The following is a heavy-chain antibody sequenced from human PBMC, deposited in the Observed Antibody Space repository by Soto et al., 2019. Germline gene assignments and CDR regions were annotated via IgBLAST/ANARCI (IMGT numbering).Heavy chain of an antibody. D-gene: IGHD1-26*01. V-gene: IGHV6-1*01. CDR1: GDSVSSSSAV. CDR2: TYYRSKWYY. Sequence: SQTLSLTCAITGDSVSSSSAVGVCVIHSPSRGLEWLGRTYYRSKWYYEYAVSVRGRITINPDTSKNQYSLQLNSVTPEDTAVYFCARGEQYSGRIFDYWGQGTLVTVSS. CDR3: ARGEQYSGRIFDY. J-gene: IGHJ4*01.